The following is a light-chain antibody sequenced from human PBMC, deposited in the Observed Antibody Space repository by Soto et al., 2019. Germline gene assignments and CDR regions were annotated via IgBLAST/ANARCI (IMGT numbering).Light chain of an antibody. CDR2: DAS. CDR3: QHYSNVPPGLA. CDR1: HDVHYY. V-gene: IGKV1-33*01. Sequence: DIQMTQSPSSLSASVGDSVTITCQTSHDVHYYLYLYQHTPGKAPKLLIYDASNLQTGVPSRFSGSGSGTDFTFSITSVQTEDVGTNYCQHYSNVPPGLAFGGGTKVEIK. J-gene: IGKJ4*01.